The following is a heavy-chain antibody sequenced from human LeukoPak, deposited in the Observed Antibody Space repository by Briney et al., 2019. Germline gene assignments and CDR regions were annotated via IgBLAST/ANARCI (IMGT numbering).Heavy chain of an antibody. CDR3: ARDNGPVTLDY. V-gene: IGHV3-7*01. CDR2: IKQDGSDK. D-gene: IGHD2-8*01. J-gene: IGHJ4*02. CDR1: GFTFSSYW. Sequence: GGSLRLSCAASGFTFSSYWMSWVRQAPGKGLEWVASIKQDGSDKYYMDSVKGRFTISKDNAKNSLYLQMNSLRAQDTALYYCARDNGPVTLDYWGQGTLVTVSS.